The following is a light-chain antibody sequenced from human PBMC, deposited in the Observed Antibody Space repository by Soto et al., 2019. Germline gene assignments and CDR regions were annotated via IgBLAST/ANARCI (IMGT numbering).Light chain of an antibody. CDR3: QQYYSTPMYT. Sequence: DIVMTQSPDSLAVSLGERATINCKSSQSVLYNSNNKNYLAWYQQKPGQPPKLLIYWASTRESGVPDRFRGSGSGTDFTLPISSLQAEDVAVYYCQQYYSTPMYTFGQGTKLEI. J-gene: IGKJ2*01. CDR2: WAS. CDR1: QSVLYNSNNKNY. V-gene: IGKV4-1*01.